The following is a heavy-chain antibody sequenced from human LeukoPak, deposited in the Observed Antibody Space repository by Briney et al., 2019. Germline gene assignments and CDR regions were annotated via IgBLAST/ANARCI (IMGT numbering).Heavy chain of an antibody. D-gene: IGHD3-9*01. CDR2: IRCDGSNK. CDR1: GFTSSSYG. CDR3: AKDLHDWDFDY. J-gene: IGHJ4*02. Sequence: PGGSLRLSCAASGFTSSSYGMHWVRQAPGKGLEWVAFIRCDGSNKYYADSVKGRFTISRDNSKNTLYLQMNSLRAEDTAVYYCAKDLHDWDFDYWGQGTLVTVSS. V-gene: IGHV3-30*02.